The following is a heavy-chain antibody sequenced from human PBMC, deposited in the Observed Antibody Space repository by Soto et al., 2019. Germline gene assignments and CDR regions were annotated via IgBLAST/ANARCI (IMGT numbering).Heavy chain of an antibody. D-gene: IGHD1-26*01. J-gene: IGHJ4*02. CDR2: ISSSGSTI. CDR3: ARDSDNSGSPY. CDR1: GFTFSSYE. Sequence: PGGSLRLSCAASGFTFSSYEMNWVRQAPGKGLEWVSYISSSGSTIYYADSVKGRFTISRDNAKNSLYLQMNSLRAEDTAVYYCARDSDNSGSPYWGQGTLVTVSS. V-gene: IGHV3-48*03.